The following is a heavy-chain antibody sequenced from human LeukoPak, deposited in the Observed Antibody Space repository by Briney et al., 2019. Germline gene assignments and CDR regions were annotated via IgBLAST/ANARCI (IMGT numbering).Heavy chain of an antibody. V-gene: IGHV5-51*01. D-gene: IGHD5-18*01. CDR1: GYSFTRYW. Sequence: GESLKISLKGSGYSFTRYWIVWVRQTPGKGLAGMGIIYPGDSDILLSPSFQDPITLSADRSDSTAYLQWTGLKASDTAMYCCARRRDERGYKDVFDIWGQGTMVRLF. CDR3: ARRRDERGYKDVFDI. CDR2: IYPGDSDI. J-gene: IGHJ3*02.